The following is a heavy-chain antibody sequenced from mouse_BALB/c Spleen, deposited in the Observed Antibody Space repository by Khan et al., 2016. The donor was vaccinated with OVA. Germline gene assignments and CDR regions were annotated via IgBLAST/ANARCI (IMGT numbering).Heavy chain of an antibody. Sequence: EVKLLESGGGLVQPGGSLKLSCAASGFDFSRYWMSWVRQAPGKGLEWIGEINPDSSTIIYTPSLKDKFIISRDNAKNTLYLQMSKVRSEDSALDFCARRYWYFDVWGAGTTVTVSS. CDR1: GFDFSRYW. V-gene: IGHV4-1*02. J-gene: IGHJ1*01. CDR3: ARRYWYFDV. CDR2: INPDSSTI.